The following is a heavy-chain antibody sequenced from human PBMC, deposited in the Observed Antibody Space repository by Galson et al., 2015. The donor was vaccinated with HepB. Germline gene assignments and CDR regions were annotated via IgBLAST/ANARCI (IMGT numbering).Heavy chain of an antibody. J-gene: IGHJ5*02. CDR1: GGTFSSYA. Sequence: VKVSCKASGGTFSSYAISWVRQAPGQGLEWMGRIIPILGIANYAQKFQGRVTITADKSTSTAYMELSSLRSEDTAVYYCARDPPRLGYYYDSSGYYNWFDPMGPGNPGHRLL. CDR2: IIPILGIA. CDR3: ARDPPRLGYYYDSSGYYNWFDP. V-gene: IGHV1-69*04. D-gene: IGHD3-22*01.